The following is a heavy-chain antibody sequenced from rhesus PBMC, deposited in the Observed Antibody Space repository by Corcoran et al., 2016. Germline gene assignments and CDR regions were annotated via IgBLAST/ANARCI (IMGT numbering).Heavy chain of an antibody. CDR3: ASDDSGSFDY. CDR2: SYGSGSST. V-gene: IGHV4-169*02. CDR1: GGSISSSY. Sequence: QLQLQESGPGLVKPSETLSVTCAVSGGSISSSYWSWIRQAPGKGLEWIGYSYGSGSSTNYNPSLKILVTLSVDTSKNQLSLKRSSVTAADTAVYYCASDDSGSFDYWGYGVLVTVSS. D-gene: IGHD6-25*01. J-gene: IGHJ4*01.